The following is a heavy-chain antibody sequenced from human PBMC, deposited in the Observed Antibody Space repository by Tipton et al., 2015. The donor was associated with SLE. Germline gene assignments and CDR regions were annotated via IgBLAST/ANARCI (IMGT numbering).Heavy chain of an antibody. CDR2: IYYSGST. CDR1: GGSISSHY. Sequence: TLSLTCTVSGGSISSHYWSWIRQPPGKGLEWIGYIYYSGSTNYNPSLKSRVTILVDTSKNQFSLKLTSVTAADTAVYYCARVGSFYGMDVWGQGTTVTVSS. V-gene: IGHV4-59*11. D-gene: IGHD6-19*01. CDR3: ARVGSFYGMDV. J-gene: IGHJ6*02.